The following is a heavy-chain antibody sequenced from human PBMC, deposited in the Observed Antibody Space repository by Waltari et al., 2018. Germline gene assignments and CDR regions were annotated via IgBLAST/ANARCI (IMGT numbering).Heavy chain of an antibody. V-gene: IGHV4-39*01. J-gene: IGHJ3*02. CDR1: GGSISSSSYS. D-gene: IGHD3-22*01. CDR2: VHYSGST. CDR3: ASLVDSSGYYYRDAFDI. Sequence: QLQLQESGPGLVKHSEPLSLTCTVSGGSISSSSYSWGWIRQTPGKGMEWHGSVHYSGSTSYNPSLKSRVTISVDTSKNQFSLKLSSVTAADTAVYYCASLVDSSGYYYRDAFDIWGQGTMVTVSS.